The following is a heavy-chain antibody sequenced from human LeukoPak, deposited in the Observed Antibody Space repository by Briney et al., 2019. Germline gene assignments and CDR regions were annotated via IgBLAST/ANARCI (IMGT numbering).Heavy chain of an antibody. CDR2: ISGYNGNT. CDR1: GYTFSTYG. V-gene: IGHV1-18*01. Sequence: GASVTVSCKASGYTFSTYGIAWVRHAPGQGLEWMGWISGYNGNTNYAQKFQGRVTMTTDTTTTTAYMELRSLRSDDTAVYYCARDGYFDYWGQGTLVTVSS. CDR3: ARDGYFDY. J-gene: IGHJ4*02.